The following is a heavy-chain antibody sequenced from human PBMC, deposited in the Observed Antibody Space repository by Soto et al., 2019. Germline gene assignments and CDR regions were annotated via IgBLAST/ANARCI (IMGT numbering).Heavy chain of an antibody. CDR3: AKGESPRGGADPQKISIDY. V-gene: IGHV3-30*18. CDR2: ISYDGSNK. Sequence: GGSLRLSCEASGFTFSSYGMHWVRQAPGKGLEWVAVISYDGSNKYYADSVKGRFTISRDNSKNTLYLQMNSLRAEDTAVYYCAKGESPRGGADPQKISIDYWGQGTLVTVSS. D-gene: IGHD2-21*01. CDR1: GFTFSSYG. J-gene: IGHJ4*02.